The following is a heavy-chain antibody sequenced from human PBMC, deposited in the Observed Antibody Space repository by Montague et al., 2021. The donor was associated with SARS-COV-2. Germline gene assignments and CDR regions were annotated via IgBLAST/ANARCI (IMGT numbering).Heavy chain of an antibody. J-gene: IGHJ4*02. V-gene: IGHV4-39*01. CDR2: VHYSGRP. CDR1: GDSISSSSYN. D-gene: IGHD1-1*01. CDR3: TRHVHMTWPEPSPGFDY. Sequence: SETLSLTCTVSGDSISSSSYNWGWIRQPPGKGLDWIGSVHYSGRPYYNPSLKSRVTLYVDTSKNQLSLKLSSVTAADTAVYYCTRHVHMTWPEPSPGFDYWGQGTLVTVSS.